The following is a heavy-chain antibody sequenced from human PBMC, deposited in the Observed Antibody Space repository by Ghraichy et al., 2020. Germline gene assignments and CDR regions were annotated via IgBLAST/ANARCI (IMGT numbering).Heavy chain of an antibody. V-gene: IGHV3-23*01. D-gene: IGHD1-26*01. CDR2: ISGSGDNT. CDR1: GFTFSGYA. Sequence: SLRLSCAASGFTFSGYAMSWVRQTPGKGLEWVGSISGSGDNTYYGVSVKGRFTISRDNSKNTLYLRLNSLRAEDTALYYCARYFPSGTYFPGLDNWGQGTLVTVSS. CDR3: ARYFPSGTYFPGLDN. J-gene: IGHJ4*02.